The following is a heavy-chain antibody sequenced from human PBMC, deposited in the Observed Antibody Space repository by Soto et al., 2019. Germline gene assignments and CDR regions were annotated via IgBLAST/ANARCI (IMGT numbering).Heavy chain of an antibody. Sequence: GGSLRLSCAASGFTVSSNYMSWVRQAPGKGLEWVSVIYSGGSTYYADSVKGRFTISRDNSKNTLYLQMNSLRAEDTAVYYCARETMNATYDFDIWGQGTMVTVSS. CDR3: ARETMNATYDFDI. D-gene: IGHD1-1*01. J-gene: IGHJ3*02. CDR1: GFTVSSNY. CDR2: IYSGGST. V-gene: IGHV3-53*01.